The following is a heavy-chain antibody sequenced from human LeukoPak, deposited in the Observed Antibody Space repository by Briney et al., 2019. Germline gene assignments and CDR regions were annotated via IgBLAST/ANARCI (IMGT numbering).Heavy chain of an antibody. CDR3: ARGRAGFDGFDF. CDR2: INPNSGGT. J-gene: IGHJ3*01. Sequence: ASVKVSYKSSGYVFTVHYLHWVRQAPGQGLEWMGCINPNSGGTNYALRFQGRVTMTRDTAIRTAYMDLSGLRSDDTAVFYCARGRAGFDGFDFWGQGTMVTVSS. D-gene: IGHD3-9*01. V-gene: IGHV1-2*02. CDR1: GYVFTVHY.